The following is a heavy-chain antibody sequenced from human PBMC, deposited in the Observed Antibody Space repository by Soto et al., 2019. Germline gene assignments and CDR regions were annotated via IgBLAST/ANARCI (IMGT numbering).Heavy chain of an antibody. Sequence: ASVKVSCKASGYTFTSYGISWVRQAPGQGLEWMGWISAYNGNTNYAQKLQGRVTMTTDTSTSTAYMELRSLRSDDTAVYYCARVMHATIYDFWSGYPIDYWGQGTLVTVSS. CDR1: GYTFTSYG. D-gene: IGHD3-3*01. V-gene: IGHV1-18*04. CDR2: ISAYNGNT. CDR3: ARVMHATIYDFWSGYPIDY. J-gene: IGHJ4*02.